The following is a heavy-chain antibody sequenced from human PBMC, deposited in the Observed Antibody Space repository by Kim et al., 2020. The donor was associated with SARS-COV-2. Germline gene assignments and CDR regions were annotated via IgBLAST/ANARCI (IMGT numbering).Heavy chain of an antibody. D-gene: IGHD3-22*01. CDR1: GFTFSSYS. CDR3: SRGSSGYPISYFDY. CDR2: ISSSSSYI. Sequence: GGSLRLSCAASGFTFSSYSMNWVRQAPGKGLEWVSSISSSSSYIYYADSVKGRFTISRDNAKNSLYLQMNRLRAEDTAVYYCSRGSSGYPISYFDYWGQGTLVTVSS. V-gene: IGHV3-21*01. J-gene: IGHJ4*02.